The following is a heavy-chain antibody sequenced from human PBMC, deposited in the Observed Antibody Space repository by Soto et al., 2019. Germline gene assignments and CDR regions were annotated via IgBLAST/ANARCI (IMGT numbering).Heavy chain of an antibody. D-gene: IGHD3-3*01. CDR3: AHRVLRTVFGLVTTTAIYFDF. J-gene: IGHJ4*02. CDR2: IYWDDDK. CDR1: GFSLTTSGVG. Sequence: QITLNESGPAQVKPRQTLTLTCTCSGFSLTTSGVGVGWIRQSPGRAPEWLALIYWDDDKRYSPSLKSRLTITKDASKNQVVLTMADLDPADTATYYCAHRVLRTVFGLVTTTAIYFDFWGQGTPVAVSS. V-gene: IGHV2-5*02.